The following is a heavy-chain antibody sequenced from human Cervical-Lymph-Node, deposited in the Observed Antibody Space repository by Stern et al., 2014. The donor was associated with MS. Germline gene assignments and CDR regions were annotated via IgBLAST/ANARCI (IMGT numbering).Heavy chain of an antibody. Sequence: QITLKESGPTLMKTTQTLTLTCTFSGFSLSATGVGVAWIRQPPGKAPGGLGIIGWNDDKRYSPTLKSRLPIAKDTAKNQVVLTMTNMDPVDTATYYCAHSGYDSSGYSDFDYWGQGTLVTVSS. V-gene: IGHV2-5*01. CDR2: IGWNDDK. J-gene: IGHJ4*02. CDR1: GFSLSATGVG. CDR3: AHSGYDSSGYSDFDY. D-gene: IGHD3-22*01.